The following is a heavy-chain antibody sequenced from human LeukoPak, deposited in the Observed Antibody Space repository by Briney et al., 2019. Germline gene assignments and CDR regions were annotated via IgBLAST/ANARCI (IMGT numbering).Heavy chain of an antibody. CDR2: INPNSGGT. V-gene: IGHV1-2*02. Sequence: ASVKVSCKASGYTFTGYYMHWVRQAPGQGLEWMGWINPNSGGTNYAQKFQGRVTMTRNTSISTAYMELSSLRSEDTAVYYCARGTSSWYPGDFDYWGQGTLVTVSS. D-gene: IGHD6-13*01. J-gene: IGHJ4*02. CDR3: ARGTSSWYPGDFDY. CDR1: GYTFTGYY.